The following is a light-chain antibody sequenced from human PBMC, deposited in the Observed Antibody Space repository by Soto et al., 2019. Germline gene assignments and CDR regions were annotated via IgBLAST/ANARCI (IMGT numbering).Light chain of an antibody. CDR3: QQYYSYPLT. CDR1: QGISSY. V-gene: IGKV1-8*01. Sequence: AIRMTQSPSSFSASTGDRVTITCRASQGISSYLAWYQQKPGKAPKLLIYAASTLQSGVPSRFSGSGSETDFTITISCLQSEDFATYYCQQYYSYPLTFGGGTKVDIK. J-gene: IGKJ4*01. CDR2: AAS.